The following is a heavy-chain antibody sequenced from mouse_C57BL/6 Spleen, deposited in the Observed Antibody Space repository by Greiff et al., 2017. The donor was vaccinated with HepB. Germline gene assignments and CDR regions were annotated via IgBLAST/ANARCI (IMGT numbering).Heavy chain of an antibody. CDR1: GYAFSSYW. Sequence: VNLVESGAELVKPGASVKISCKASGYAFSSYWMNWVKQRPGKGLEWIGQIYPGDGDTNYNGKFKGKATLTADKSSSTAYMQLSSLTSEDSAVYFCARGYDYYAMDYWGQGTSVTVSS. CDR2: IYPGDGDT. CDR3: ARGYDYYAMDY. J-gene: IGHJ4*01. V-gene: IGHV1-80*01. D-gene: IGHD1-1*02.